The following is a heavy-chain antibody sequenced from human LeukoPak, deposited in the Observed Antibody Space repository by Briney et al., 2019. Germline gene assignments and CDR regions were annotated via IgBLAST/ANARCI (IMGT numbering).Heavy chain of an antibody. CDR3: ARQKSTYYYYGMDV. Sequence: GESLKISCKGSGYSFTSYWITWVRQMPGKGLEWMGTIDPGDSYTKYSPSFQGHVTISAAKSITTAYVQWSSLKASDTAMYYCARQKSTYYYYGMDVWGQGTTVTVSS. CDR2: IDPGDSYT. D-gene: IGHD2-2*01. V-gene: IGHV5-10-1*01. CDR1: GYSFTSYW. J-gene: IGHJ6*02.